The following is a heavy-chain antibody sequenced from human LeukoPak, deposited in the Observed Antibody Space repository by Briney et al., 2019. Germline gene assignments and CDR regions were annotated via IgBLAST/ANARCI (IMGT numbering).Heavy chain of an antibody. CDR1: GYSFTSYW. CDR3: ARQDYDILTGTLYYFDY. D-gene: IGHD3-9*01. J-gene: IGHJ4*02. Sequence: GESLKISCKGSGYSFTSYWIGWVRQMPGKGLEWMGIIYPGDSDTRYSPSFQGQVTISADKSISTAYLQWSSLKASDTAMYYCARQDYDILTGTLYYFDYWGQGTLVTVSS. CDR2: IYPGDSDT. V-gene: IGHV5-51*01.